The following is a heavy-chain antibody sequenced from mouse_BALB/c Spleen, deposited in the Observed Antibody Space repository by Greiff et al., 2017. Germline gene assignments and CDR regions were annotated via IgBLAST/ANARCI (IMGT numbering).Heavy chain of an antibody. CDR3: ARDESWFAY. CDR2: ISDGGSYT. CDR1: GFTFSDYY. Sequence: EVKLVESGGGLVKPGGSLKLSCAASGFTFSDYYMYWVRQTPEKRLEWVATISDGGSYTYYPDSVKGRFTISRDNAKNNLYLQMSSLKSEDTAMYYCARDESWFAYWGQGTLVTVSA. J-gene: IGHJ3*01. V-gene: IGHV5-4*02.